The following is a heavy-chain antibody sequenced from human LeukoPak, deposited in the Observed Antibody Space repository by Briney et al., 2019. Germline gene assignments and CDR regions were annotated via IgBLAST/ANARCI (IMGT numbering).Heavy chain of an antibody. CDR1: GFTFSSYS. D-gene: IGHD4-17*01. Sequence: GGSLRLSCAASGFTFSSYSMQWVRQAPGKGLEWVSSISSSSTYIYYADSVEGRFTLSRDNAKNSLYLQMNSLRAEDTAVYYCARDTYGDYAVDYWGQGTLVIVSS. J-gene: IGHJ4*02. CDR2: ISSSSTYI. V-gene: IGHV3-21*01. CDR3: ARDTYGDYAVDY.